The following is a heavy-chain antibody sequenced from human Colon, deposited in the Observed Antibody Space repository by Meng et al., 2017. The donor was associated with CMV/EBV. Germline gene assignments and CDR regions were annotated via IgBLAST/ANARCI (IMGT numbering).Heavy chain of an antibody. CDR3: ATGADIHTFWNGFAY. CDR1: GFTFNDFD. D-gene: IGHD3-3*01. J-gene: IGHJ4*02. V-gene: IGHV3-23*01. Sequence: GESLKISCSASGFTFNDFDMTWVRQAPGKGLEWVSSISGSGLTTFYSDAVKGRFSISRDNSRNTLYLQINSLRSDDTALYYCATGADIHTFWNGFAYWGQGAVVTVSS. CDR2: ISGSGLTT.